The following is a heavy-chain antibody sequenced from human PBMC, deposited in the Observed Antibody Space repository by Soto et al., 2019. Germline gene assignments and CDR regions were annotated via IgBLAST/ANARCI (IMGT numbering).Heavy chain of an antibody. CDR1: GFTVSSNY. V-gene: IGHV3-66*01. CDR3: ARRALPHAFVDY. Sequence: EVQLMESGGGLVQPGGSLRLSCTVSGFTVSSNYMNWVRQAPGKGLEWVSVIFPDGSTYYTDSVRDRFTIPRDNSKNTVYLQMNSLRAEDTAVYFCARRALPHAFVDYWGQGTLVTVSS. CDR2: IFPDGST. J-gene: IGHJ4*02. D-gene: IGHD2-15*01.